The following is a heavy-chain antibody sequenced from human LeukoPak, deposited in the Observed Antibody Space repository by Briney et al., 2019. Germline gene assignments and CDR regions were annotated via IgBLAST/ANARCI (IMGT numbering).Heavy chain of an antibody. Sequence: ASVKVSCKASGYTFTGYYTHWVRQAPGQGLERMGWINPNSGVTNYAQKFQGRVTMTRDTSISTAYMELSSLRSEDAAVYYCATVVDYGSGSRQFDYWGQGTLVTVSS. CDR1: GYTFTGYY. CDR2: INPNSGVT. J-gene: IGHJ4*02. V-gene: IGHV1-2*02. CDR3: ATVVDYGSGSRQFDY. D-gene: IGHD3-10*01.